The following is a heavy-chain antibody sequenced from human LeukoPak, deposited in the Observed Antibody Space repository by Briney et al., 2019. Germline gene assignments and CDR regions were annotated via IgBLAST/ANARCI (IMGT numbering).Heavy chain of an antibody. V-gene: IGHV3-30*04. J-gene: IGHJ4*02. CDR3: ARDPRGYCSVGSCYRQAYFDF. CDR2: VSYDGRNQ. Sequence: GRSLRLSCAASGFTFRSYIMHWVRQVPGKGLEWVAVVSYDGRNQYHADSVEGRFTISRDNSWDTLYLQMNSLRAEDTAVYYCARDPRGYCSVGSCYRQAYFDFWGQGTLVTVSS. CDR1: GFTFRSYI. D-gene: IGHD2-15*01.